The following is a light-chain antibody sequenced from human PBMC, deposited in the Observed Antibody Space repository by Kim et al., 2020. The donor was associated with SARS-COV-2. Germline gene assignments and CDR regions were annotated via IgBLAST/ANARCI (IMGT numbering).Light chain of an antibody. CDR1: QDISNY. Sequence: DIQMTQSPSSLSASVGDRITITCRASQDISNYLAWFQQKQGKVPKLLIYAASTLQSGVPSRFSVSGSGTDFTLTISSLQPEDVATYYCQKYDNSPRTFGQGTKVDIK. J-gene: IGKJ1*01. V-gene: IGKV1-27*01. CDR2: AAS. CDR3: QKYDNSPRT.